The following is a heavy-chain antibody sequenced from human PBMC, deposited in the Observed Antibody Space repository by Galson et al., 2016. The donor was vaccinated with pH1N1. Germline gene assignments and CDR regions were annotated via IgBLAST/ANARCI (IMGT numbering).Heavy chain of an antibody. D-gene: IGHD3-9*01. V-gene: IGHV1-2*02. J-gene: IGHJ4*02. CDR3: ARILRTLVFDY. Sequence: SVKVSCKASGYTFNVYYMHWVRQAPGQGLQWMGWIDPNSGTTYYAQKFQGRVTMTRDTSISTAYMELSRLTSDDTALYYCARILRTLVFDYWGQGTLVTVSS. CDR1: GYTFNVYY. CDR2: IDPNSGTT.